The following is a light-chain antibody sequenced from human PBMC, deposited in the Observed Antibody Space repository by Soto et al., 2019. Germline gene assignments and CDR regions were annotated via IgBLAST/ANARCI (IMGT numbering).Light chain of an antibody. CDR3: QQYNSYSWT. CDR2: KAS. CDR1: QNVSSC. J-gene: IGKJ1*01. V-gene: IGKV1-5*03. Sequence: IQITQSRSTRSSSVVYIVTITCLASQNVSSCLAWYQQKPGKGPKLLIYKASSLESGVPSRFRGSGSGTEFTLTISRLQPDDFATYYCQQYNSYSWTFGQGTKVDIK.